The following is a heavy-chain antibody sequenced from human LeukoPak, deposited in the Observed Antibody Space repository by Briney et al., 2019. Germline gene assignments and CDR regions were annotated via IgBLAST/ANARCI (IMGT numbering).Heavy chain of an antibody. CDR1: GFTFSNYG. Sequence: GGSLRLSCAASGFTFSNYGMHWVRQAPGQGLEWVADISYDGSNTFYADSVKGRFTISRDNSKNTLYLQVNSLRAEDTAVYYCAKDPHSSGWYFTAFDYWGQGTLVTVSS. V-gene: IGHV3-30*18. J-gene: IGHJ4*02. CDR3: AKDPHSSGWYFTAFDY. CDR2: ISYDGSNT. D-gene: IGHD6-19*01.